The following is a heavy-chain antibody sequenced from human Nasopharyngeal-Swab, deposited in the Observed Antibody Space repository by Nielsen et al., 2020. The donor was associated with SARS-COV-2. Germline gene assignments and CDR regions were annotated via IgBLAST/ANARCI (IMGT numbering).Heavy chain of an antibody. CDR2: IGSSSSYT. CDR3: ARGTATGWFDP. V-gene: IGHV3-11*05. Sequence: GESLKISRAASGFTFSDYYMSWIRQAPGKGLEWVSYIGSSSSYTNYADSVKGRFTISKDNAKNSLYLQMNSLRAEDTAVYYCARGTATGWFDPWGQGTLVTVSS. J-gene: IGHJ5*02. CDR1: GFTFSDYY. D-gene: IGHD4-17*01.